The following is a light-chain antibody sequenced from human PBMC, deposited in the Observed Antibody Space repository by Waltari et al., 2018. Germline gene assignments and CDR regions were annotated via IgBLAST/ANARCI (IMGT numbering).Light chain of an antibody. CDR1: QRIATW. V-gene: IGKV1-5*03. J-gene: IGKJ1*01. CDR2: EAS. Sequence: DIQMTQAPSTLSPSVGDRVTITCRASQRIATWLAWYQPKPGKAPNLLIYEASSLGSGVPSRFSGSGSGTEFTLTISSLQPDDFATYYCQQYNSYPWTFGQGTKVEIK. CDR3: QQYNSYPWT.